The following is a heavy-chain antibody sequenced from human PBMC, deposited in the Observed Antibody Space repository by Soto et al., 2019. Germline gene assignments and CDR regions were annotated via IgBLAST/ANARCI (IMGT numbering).Heavy chain of an antibody. V-gene: IGHV1-8*01. CDR3: ARGINYYDSGDDAFDI. CDR1: GYTFTSYD. CDR2: MNPNSGNT. Sequence: QVQLVQSGAEVKKPGASVKVSCKASGYTFTSYDINWVRQATGQGLEWMGWMNPNSGNTGYAQKFQGRVTMTMNTSISTAYMELSSLRSEDTAVYYCARGINYYDSGDDAFDIWCPETMVTVSS. D-gene: IGHD3-10*01. J-gene: IGHJ3*02.